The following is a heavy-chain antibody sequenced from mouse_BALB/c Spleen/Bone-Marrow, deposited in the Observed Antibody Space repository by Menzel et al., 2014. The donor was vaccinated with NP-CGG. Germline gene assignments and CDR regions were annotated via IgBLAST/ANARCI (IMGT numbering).Heavy chain of an antibody. CDR2: ISHSGST. CDR1: GDSITSGY. CDR3: ARAGYRYDVGYAMDY. Sequence: DVKLVESGPSPVKPSQTLSLTCSVTGDSITSGYWNWIRKFPGNKLEYMGYISHSGSTYYNPSLKSRISITRDTSKNQYYLQLNSVTTEDTATYYCARAGYRYDVGYAMDYWGQGTSVTVSS. D-gene: IGHD2-14*01. V-gene: IGHV3-8*02. J-gene: IGHJ4*01.